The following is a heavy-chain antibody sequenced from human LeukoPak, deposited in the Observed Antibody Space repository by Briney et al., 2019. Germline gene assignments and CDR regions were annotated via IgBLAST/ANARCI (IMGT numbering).Heavy chain of an antibody. J-gene: IGHJ5*02. CDR3: AHRGYCTGGSCYSSGNWFDP. D-gene: IGHD2-15*01. CDR1: GFSLSTRGVG. Sequence: SGPTLVNPTQTLTLTCTFSGFSLSTRGVGVGWIRQPPGKALEWLALIYWDDDKRYSPSLKNRLTITNDTSKNQVVLTMTNMDPVDTATYYCAHRGYCTGGSCYSSGNWFDPWGQGILVTVSS. CDR2: IYWDDDK. V-gene: IGHV2-5*02.